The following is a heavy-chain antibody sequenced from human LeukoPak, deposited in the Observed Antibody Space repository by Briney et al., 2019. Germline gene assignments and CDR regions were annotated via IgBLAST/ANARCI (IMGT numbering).Heavy chain of an antibody. D-gene: IGHD1-26*01. J-gene: IGHJ4*02. CDR2: ISYDGSNK. Sequence: PGGSLRLSCAASGFTFSSYGMHWVRQAPGKGLEWVAVISYDGSNKYYADSVKGRFTISRDNSKNTLYLQMNSLRAEDTAVYYCASGSYYVRDDYWGQGTLVTVSS. V-gene: IGHV3-30*03. CDR3: ASGSYYVRDDY. CDR1: GFTFSSYG.